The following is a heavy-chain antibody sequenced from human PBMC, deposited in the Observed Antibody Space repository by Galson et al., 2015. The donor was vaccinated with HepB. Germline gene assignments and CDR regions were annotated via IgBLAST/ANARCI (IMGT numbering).Heavy chain of an antibody. Sequence: SLRLSCAVSGFTFRNYAMAWVRLAPGKGLEWVSAISGSGASTFYANSVKGRFTISRENSKNTLYLEMNSLRVEDTAVYYCAKAVAAAEGYLSNWFDPWGQGTLVTVFS. V-gene: IGHV3-23*01. CDR2: ISGSGAST. D-gene: IGHD6-13*01. CDR1: GFTFRNYA. CDR3: AKAVAAAEGYLSNWFDP. J-gene: IGHJ5*02.